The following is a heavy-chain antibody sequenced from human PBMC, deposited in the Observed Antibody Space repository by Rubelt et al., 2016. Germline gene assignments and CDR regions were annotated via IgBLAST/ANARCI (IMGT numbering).Heavy chain of an antibody. J-gene: IGHJ4*02. CDR3: ARHVASGSYHDPPDY. V-gene: IGHV4-34*01. CDR1: GGSFSGYY. CDR2: IYYSGST. D-gene: IGHD1-26*01. Sequence: QVQLQQWGAGLLKPSETLSLTCAVYGGSFSGYYWSWIRQPPGKGLEWIGSIYYSGSTYYNPSLKCRVTISVDTSRNRFSLKLSSVTAADTAVYYCARHVASGSYHDPPDYWGQGTLVTVSS.